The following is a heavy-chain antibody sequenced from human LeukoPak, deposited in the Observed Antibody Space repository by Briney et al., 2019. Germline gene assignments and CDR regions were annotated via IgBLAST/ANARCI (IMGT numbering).Heavy chain of an antibody. D-gene: IGHD3-10*01. Sequence: ASVKVSCKASGYTFTGYYMHWVRQAPGQGLEWMGWINPNNGGTNYAQKFQGRVTMTRDTSISTAYMELSRLRSDDTAVYYCARSYSYGSGSYYAIDYWGQGTLVTVSS. CDR3: ARSYSYGSGSYYAIDY. CDR1: GYTFTGYY. V-gene: IGHV1-2*02. CDR2: INPNNGGT. J-gene: IGHJ4*02.